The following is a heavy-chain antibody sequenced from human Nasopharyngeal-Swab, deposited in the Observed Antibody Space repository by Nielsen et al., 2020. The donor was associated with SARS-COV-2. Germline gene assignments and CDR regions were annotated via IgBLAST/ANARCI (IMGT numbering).Heavy chain of an antibody. V-gene: IGHV1-18*04. J-gene: IGHJ4*02. CDR2: ISGYNGKT. Sequence: ASVKVSCKASGFSFNTYGFIWVRQAPGQGLEWMGWISGYNGKTLYAEKVQGRVAMTTDAATSTAYMELRNLRPDDTALYFCAKASCGGDCPPGQHADFWGQGTQVTVSS. CDR3: AKASCGGDCPPGQHADF. CDR1: GFSFNTYG. D-gene: IGHD2-21*01.